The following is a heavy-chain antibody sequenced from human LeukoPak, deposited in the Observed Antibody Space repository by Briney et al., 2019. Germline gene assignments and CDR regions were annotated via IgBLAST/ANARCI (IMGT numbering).Heavy chain of an antibody. CDR2: INPDSGGT. J-gene: IGHJ4*02. CDR3: ARLREGLYHFDS. CDR1: GYTFTGYY. Sequence: RASVKVSCKASGYTFTGYYIQWMRQAPGQGLEWMGWINPDSGGTKYAQSLQGRVTMTRDTSISTAYMELSRLGSDDTAVYYCARLREGLYHFDSWGQGTLVTVSS. D-gene: IGHD2-2*02. V-gene: IGHV1-2*02.